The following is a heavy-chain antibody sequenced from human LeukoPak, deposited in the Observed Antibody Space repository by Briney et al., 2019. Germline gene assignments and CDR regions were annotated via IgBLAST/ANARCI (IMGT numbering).Heavy chain of an antibody. CDR2: INPNSGGT. CDR1: GYTFTGYY. J-gene: IGHJ3*02. CDR3: ASVLEGAGAFDI. D-gene: IGHD3-3*01. Sequence: ASVEVSCKASGYTFTGYYMHWVRQAPGQGLEWMGWINPNSGGTNYAQKFQGRVTMTRDTSISTAYMELSRLRSDDTAVYYCASVLEGAGAFDIWGQGTMVTVSS. V-gene: IGHV1-2*02.